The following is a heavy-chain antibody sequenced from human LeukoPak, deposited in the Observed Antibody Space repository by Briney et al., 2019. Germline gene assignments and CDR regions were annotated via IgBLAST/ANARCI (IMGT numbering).Heavy chain of an antibody. CDR1: GGTFSSYA. J-gene: IGHJ4*02. CDR2: IIPIFGTA. CDR3: GRTSSRQAPTPPNY. D-gene: IGHD2-2*01. V-gene: IGHV1-69*05. Sequence: SVKVSCKASGGTFSSYAISWVRQAPGQGLEWTGGIIPIFGTANYAQKFQGRVTMTTDTSTSTAYMELRSLRSDDTAVYYCGRTSSRQAPTPPNYWGQGTLVTVSS.